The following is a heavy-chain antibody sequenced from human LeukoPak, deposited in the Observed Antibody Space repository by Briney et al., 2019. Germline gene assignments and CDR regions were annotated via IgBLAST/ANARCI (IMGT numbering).Heavy chain of an antibody. CDR1: GFTFSNAW. V-gene: IGHV3-15*01. J-gene: IGHJ6*03. D-gene: IGHD3-3*01. CDR3: ARLNYDFWSGVWEGYYMDV. CDR2: IKSKTDGGTT. Sequence: RTGGSLRLSCAASGFTFSNAWMSWVRQAPGKGLEWVGRIKSKTDGGTTDYAAPVKGRFTISRDNAKNSLYLQVNSLRAEDTAVYYCARLNYDFWSGVWEGYYMDVWGKGTTVTVSS.